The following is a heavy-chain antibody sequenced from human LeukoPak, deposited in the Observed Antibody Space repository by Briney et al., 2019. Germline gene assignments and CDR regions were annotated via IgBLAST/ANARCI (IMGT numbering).Heavy chain of an antibody. CDR1: GFTFSSYW. J-gene: IGHJ5*02. D-gene: IGHD3-10*01. Sequence: GGSLRLSCAASGFTFSSYWMSWARQAPGKGLEWVANIKQDGSEKYYVDSVKGRFTISRDNAKDSLYLQMNSLRAEDTAVYYCARSGHYGAGSYYSLNGFDPWGQGTLVTVSS. CDR2: IKQDGSEK. CDR3: ARSGHYGAGSYYSLNGFDP. V-gene: IGHV3-7*01.